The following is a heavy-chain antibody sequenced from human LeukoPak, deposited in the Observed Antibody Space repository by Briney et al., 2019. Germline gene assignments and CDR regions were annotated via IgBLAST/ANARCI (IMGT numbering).Heavy chain of an antibody. D-gene: IGHD3-10*01. J-gene: IGHJ3*02. V-gene: IGHV4-4*07. CDR1: GGSISTYS. Sequence: PSETLSLTCTVSGGSISTYSWTWIRQPAGKGLEWLGRIYASGSTYYNPSLKSRVTISVDTSKNQFSLKLSSVTAADTAVYYCASGRFGELSALDIWGQGTMVTVSS. CDR3: ASGRFGELSALDI. CDR2: IYASGST.